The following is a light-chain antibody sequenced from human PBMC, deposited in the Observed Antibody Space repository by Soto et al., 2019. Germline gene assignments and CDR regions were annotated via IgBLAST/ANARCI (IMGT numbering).Light chain of an antibody. J-gene: IGKJ1*01. CDR3: QQYNNWPVT. CDR2: GAS. Sequence: EIVMTQSPATLSVSPGERATLSCRASQSVRSNLAWYQQKPGQAPRLLIYGASTRATGIPARFSGSGSGTEYPLTISSLQSEDFAVYYCQQYNNWPVTFGQGTKVEIK. CDR1: QSVRSN. V-gene: IGKV3-15*01.